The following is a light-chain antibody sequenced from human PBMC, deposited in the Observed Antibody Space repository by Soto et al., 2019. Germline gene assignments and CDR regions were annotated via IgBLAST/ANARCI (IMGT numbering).Light chain of an antibody. V-gene: IGKV3-20*01. CDR1: QSVGSSY. J-gene: IGKJ1*01. Sequence: EIVLTQSPGTLSLSTGERATLSCRASQSVGSSYLAWYQQKPGQAPRLLIYGASSRATAIPDRFSGSGSGTDFTLTISRLEPEDFAVYYCQQYGETPWTFGQGTKVDI. CDR2: GAS. CDR3: QQYGETPWT.